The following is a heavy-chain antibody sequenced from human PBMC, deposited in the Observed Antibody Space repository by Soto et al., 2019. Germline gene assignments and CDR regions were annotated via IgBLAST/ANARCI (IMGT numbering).Heavy chain of an antibody. CDR1: GFTFSDYY. D-gene: IGHD6-13*01. J-gene: IGHJ4*02. V-gene: IGHV3-11*05. Sequence: QVQLVESGGGLVKPGGSLRLSCAVSGFTFSDYYMTWIRQAPGKGLEWVSYISSSTSHTNYADSVKGRFTISRDNAKNSLFLQMKSLRAKDTAVYYCARGRGAAADYFDFWGQGTLVTVSS. CDR3: ARGRGAAADYFDF. CDR2: ISSSTSHT.